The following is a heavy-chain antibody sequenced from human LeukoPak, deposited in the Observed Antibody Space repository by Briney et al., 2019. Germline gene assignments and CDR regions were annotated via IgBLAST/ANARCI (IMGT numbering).Heavy chain of an antibody. Sequence: GASVKVSCKASGGTFSSYAISWVRQAPGQGLEWMGGIIPIFGTANYAQKFQGRVTITADKSTSTAYMELSSLRSEDTAVYYCARDVLYYSVGGDWFDPWGQGTLVTVSS. D-gene: IGHD1-26*01. J-gene: IGHJ5*02. CDR1: GGTFSSYA. CDR3: ARDVLYYSVGGDWFDP. CDR2: IIPIFGTA. V-gene: IGHV1-69*06.